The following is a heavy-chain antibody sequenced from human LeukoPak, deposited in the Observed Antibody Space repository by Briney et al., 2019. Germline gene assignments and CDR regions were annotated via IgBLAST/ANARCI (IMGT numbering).Heavy chain of an antibody. Sequence: PSQTLSLTCTVSGGSISSGGYYWSWIRQHPGKGLEWIGYIYYSGSTYYTPSLKSRVTISVDTSKNQFSPKLSSLTAADTAVYYCARGVDGYSYGSSFDYWGQGTLVTVSS. D-gene: IGHD5-18*01. CDR2: IYYSGST. V-gene: IGHV4-31*03. CDR1: GGSISSGGYY. J-gene: IGHJ4*02. CDR3: ARGVDGYSYGSSFDY.